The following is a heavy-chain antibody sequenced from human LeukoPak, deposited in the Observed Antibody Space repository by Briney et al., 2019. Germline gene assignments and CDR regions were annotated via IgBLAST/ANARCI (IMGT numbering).Heavy chain of an antibody. CDR3: ARAPEYGLYYFDY. D-gene: IGHD1-14*01. Sequence: SETLSLTCTVSGGSSISSSYYWGWIRQPPGKGLEWIGYIYYSGSTYYNPSLKSRVSISVDTSKNQFSLKLTSVTAADTAVYYCARAPEYGLYYFDYWGQGTLVTVSS. J-gene: IGHJ4*02. CDR1: GGSSISSSYY. V-gene: IGHV4-61*05. CDR2: IYYSGST.